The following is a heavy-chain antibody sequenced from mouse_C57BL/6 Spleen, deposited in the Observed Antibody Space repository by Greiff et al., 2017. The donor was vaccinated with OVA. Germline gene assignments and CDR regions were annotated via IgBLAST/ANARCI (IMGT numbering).Heavy chain of an antibody. CDR1: GFTFSSYA. V-gene: IGHV5-4*01. D-gene: IGHD2-1*01. CDR3: AREGNYGAMDY. CDR2: ISDGGSYT. J-gene: IGHJ4*01. Sequence: EVMLVESGGGLVKPGGSLKLSCAASGFTFSSYAMSWVRQTPEKRLEWVATISDGGSYTYYPDNVKGRFTISRDNAKNNLYLHMSHLKSEDTAMYYCAREGNYGAMDYWGQGTSVTVSS.